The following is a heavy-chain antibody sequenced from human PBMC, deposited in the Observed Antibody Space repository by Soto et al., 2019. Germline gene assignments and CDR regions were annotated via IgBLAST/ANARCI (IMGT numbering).Heavy chain of an antibody. J-gene: IGHJ4*02. CDR3: TTGLSNGYYNFDF. CDR1: GFTISDAW. CDR2: IKSKTDGGTT. D-gene: IGHD3-22*01. V-gene: IGHV3-15*01. Sequence: PGGSLRLSCAASGFTISDAWMTWVRQAPGKGLEWVGRIKSKTDGGTTDYAAPVKGRFTISRDDSENTLYLQMNSLKTEDTAVYYCTTGLSNGYYNFDFWGQGTLVTVSS.